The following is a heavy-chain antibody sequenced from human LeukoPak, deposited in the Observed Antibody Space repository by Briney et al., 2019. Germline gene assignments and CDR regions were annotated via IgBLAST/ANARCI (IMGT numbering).Heavy chain of an antibody. J-gene: IGHJ6*03. D-gene: IGHD3-10*01. CDR3: AREGSDYYGSGSYYRSYYYYMDV. Sequence: SETLSLTCAVYGGSFSSYYWSWIRQPAGKGLEWIGRIYTSGSTNYNPSLKSRVTMSVDTSKNQFSLKLSSVTAADTAVYYCAREGSDYYGSGSYYRSYYYYMDVWGKGTTVTISS. CDR2: IYTSGST. CDR1: GGSFSSYY. V-gene: IGHV4-4*07.